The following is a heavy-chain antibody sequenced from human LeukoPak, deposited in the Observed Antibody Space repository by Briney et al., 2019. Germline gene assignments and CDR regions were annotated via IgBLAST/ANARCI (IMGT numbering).Heavy chain of an antibody. D-gene: IGHD1-1*01. J-gene: IGHJ4*02. V-gene: IGHV3-30-3*01. CDR3: ARTGSSKASCFDY. CDR1: GFTFSSYA. CDR2: ISYDGSNK. Sequence: GGSLRLSCAASGFTFSSYAMHWVRQAPGKGLEWVAVISYDGSNKYYADSMKGRFTISRDNSKNTLYLQMNSLRAEDTAVYYCARTGSSKASCFDYWGQGTLVTVSS.